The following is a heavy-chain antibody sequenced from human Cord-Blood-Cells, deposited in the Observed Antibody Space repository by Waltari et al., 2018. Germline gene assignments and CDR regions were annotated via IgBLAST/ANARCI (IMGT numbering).Heavy chain of an antibody. D-gene: IGHD6-6*01. CDR3: ARDEYSSSLFYYYGMDV. Sequence: EVQLVESGGGLVQPGGSLRLSCAASGFTFSSYSMNWVRQAPGKGLEWVSYISSSSSTIYDADSVKGRFTISRDNAKNSLYLQMNSLRAEDTAVYYCARDEYSSSLFYYYGMDVWGQGTTVTVSS. CDR2: ISSSSSTI. J-gene: IGHJ6*02. CDR1: GFTFSSYS. V-gene: IGHV3-48*01.